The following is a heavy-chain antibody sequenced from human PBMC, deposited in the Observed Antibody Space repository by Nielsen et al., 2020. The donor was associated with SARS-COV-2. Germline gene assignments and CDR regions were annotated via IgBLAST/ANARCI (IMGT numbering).Heavy chain of an antibody. V-gene: IGHV4-59*13. CDR2: IFNTGST. CDR1: GGSIGSSY. J-gene: IGHJ4*02. Sequence: SETLSLTCTASGGSIGSSYWSWIRQPPGKGLEWIGHIFNTGSTSYNPSLRSRVTILVDTSKNHFSLKLTSVTAADTAVYYCARDRWQQLVPTYWGQGTLVTVSS. CDR3: ARDRWQQLVPTY. D-gene: IGHD6-13*01.